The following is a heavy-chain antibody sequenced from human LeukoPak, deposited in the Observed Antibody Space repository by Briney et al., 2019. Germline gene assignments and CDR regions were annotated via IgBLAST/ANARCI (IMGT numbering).Heavy chain of an antibody. D-gene: IGHD6-19*01. CDR2: INTDGTVT. V-gene: IGHV3-74*01. CDR3: ATKQWLAPPPDS. J-gene: IGHJ4*02. CDR1: GFTFSKYW. Sequence: GGSLRLSCAASGFTFSKYWMLWVRQAPGKGLASVSRINTDGTVTTYADSVKGRFTVSRDNADNTMFPQMNSVRDEDTAVYYCATKQWLAPPPDSWGQGTPVTVSS.